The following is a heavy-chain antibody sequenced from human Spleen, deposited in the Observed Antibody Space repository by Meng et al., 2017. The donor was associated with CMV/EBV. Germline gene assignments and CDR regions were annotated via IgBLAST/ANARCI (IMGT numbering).Heavy chain of an antibody. J-gene: IGHJ3*02. CDR1: GVSVSNSSFF. V-gene: IGHV4-39*07. CDR3: ARDGANKSTIFGVVINRHAFDI. Sequence: SETLSLTCTVSGVSVSNSSFFWGWIRQPPGKGLEWIGSFFHSGDTYSNPSLRSRVAISVDTSKNQFSLRLNSVTAADTAVYYCARDGANKSTIFGVVINRHAFDIWGQGTMVTVSS. D-gene: IGHD3-3*01. CDR2: FFHSGDT.